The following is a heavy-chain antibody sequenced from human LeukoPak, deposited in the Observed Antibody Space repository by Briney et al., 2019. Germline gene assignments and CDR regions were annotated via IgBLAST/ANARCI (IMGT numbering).Heavy chain of an antibody. J-gene: IGHJ3*02. CDR3: ARRELLGYSYGLRTFNI. Sequence: PGVSLRLSCAASGFTVSSNYMSWVRQAPGKGLEWVSVIYSGGIYNDGTTSYGDSVKGRFTISRDNSKNTLYLQMNSLRAEDTAVYYCARRELLGYSYGLRTFNIWGQGTTVTVSS. CDR2: IYSGGIYNDGTT. D-gene: IGHD5-18*01. CDR1: GFTVSSNY. V-gene: IGHV3-66*04.